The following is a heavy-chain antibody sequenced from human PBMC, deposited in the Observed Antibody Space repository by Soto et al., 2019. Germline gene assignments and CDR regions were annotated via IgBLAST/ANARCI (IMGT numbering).Heavy chain of an antibody. D-gene: IGHD2-21*02. CDR1: GLTFSDAW. V-gene: IGHV3-15*07. J-gene: IGHJ4*02. Sequence: EVQLVESGGGLVKPGGSLRLSCAASGLTFSDAWMNWVRQAPGKGLEWVGRIKSKTAGGTTEYAAPGKGRVTISSDDSKNTVYLQMNSLKTEDTAVYYCSTGWRDVPIHTVVTPGLGYWGQGTLVTVSS. CDR3: STGWRDVPIHTVVTPGLGY. CDR2: IKSKTAGGTT.